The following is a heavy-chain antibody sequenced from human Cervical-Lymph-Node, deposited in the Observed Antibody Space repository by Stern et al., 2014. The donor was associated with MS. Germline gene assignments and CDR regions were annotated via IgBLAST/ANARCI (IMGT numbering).Heavy chain of an antibody. CDR3: AKGGSGSYLD. V-gene: IGHV3-30*04. J-gene: IGHJ4*02. Sequence: EQLVASDGSVVQLGKSLSLACTASGFVFRRYALHWVRQAPGKGLAWVALISYDGRDKYYTDSVKGRFTVSRDNSNNTVDLEMNSLRLEDTAVYYCAKGGSGSYLDWGQGSLVTVSS. D-gene: IGHD1-26*01. CDR2: ISYDGRDK. CDR1: GFVFRRYA.